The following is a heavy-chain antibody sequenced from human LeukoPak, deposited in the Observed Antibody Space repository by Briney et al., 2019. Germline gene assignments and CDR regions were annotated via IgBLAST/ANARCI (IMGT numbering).Heavy chain of an antibody. J-gene: IGHJ4*02. CDR1: GGSISSYY. CDR3: ARGTMTTVTYYFDY. Sequence: SETLSLTCTVSGGSISSYYWSWIRQPAGKGLEWIGRVHSSGNTNYKTSLRRRVTMSVDTSKNQFSLKLSSVTAADTAVYYCARGTMTTVTYYFDYWGQGTLVTVSS. V-gene: IGHV4-4*07. CDR2: VHSSGNT. D-gene: IGHD4-17*01.